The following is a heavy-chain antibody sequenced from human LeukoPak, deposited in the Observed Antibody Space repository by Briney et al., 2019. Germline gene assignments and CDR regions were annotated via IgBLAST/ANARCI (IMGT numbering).Heavy chain of an antibody. CDR1: GGSISSGDYY. V-gene: IGHV4-30-4*01. CDR3: ARDHRSPVDAFDI. D-gene: IGHD1-14*01. J-gene: IGHJ3*02. Sequence: PSQTLSLTCTVSGGSISSGDYYWSWIRQPPGEGLEWIGYIYYSGSTYYNPSLKSRVTISVDTSKNQFSLKLSSVTAADTAVYYCARDHRSPVDAFDIWGQGTMVTVSS. CDR2: IYYSGST.